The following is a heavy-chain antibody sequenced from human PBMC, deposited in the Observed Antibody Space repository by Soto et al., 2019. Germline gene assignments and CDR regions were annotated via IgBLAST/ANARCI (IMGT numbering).Heavy chain of an antibody. V-gene: IGHV4-34*01. CDR1: GGSFSWCC. D-gene: IGHD4-17*01. Sequence: PALTVSLTWCVAGGSFSWCCLSRIIPTHLHGLEWIGAINHSGSTNYNPSLKSRVTISVDTSKNQFSLKLSSVTAADTAVYYCARGRQVHDGDYVWKKSSRTYGRDGWGQGTKVT. J-gene: IGHJ6*02. CDR2: INHSGST. CDR3: ARGRQVHDGDYVWKKSSRTYGRDG.